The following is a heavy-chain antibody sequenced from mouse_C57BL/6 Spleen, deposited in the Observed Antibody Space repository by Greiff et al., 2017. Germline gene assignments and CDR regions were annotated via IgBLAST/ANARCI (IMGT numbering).Heavy chain of an antibody. CDR1: GYTFTSYW. Sequence: VQLQQPGAELVKPGASVKLSCKASGYTFTSYWMHWVKQRPGQGLEWIGMIHPNSGSTNYNEKFKSKATLTVDKSSSTAYMQLSSLTSEDSAVYYCARGKDSNYEYFDVWGTGTTVTVSS. CDR3: ARGKDSNYEYFDV. CDR2: IHPNSGST. V-gene: IGHV1-64*01. D-gene: IGHD2-5*01. J-gene: IGHJ1*03.